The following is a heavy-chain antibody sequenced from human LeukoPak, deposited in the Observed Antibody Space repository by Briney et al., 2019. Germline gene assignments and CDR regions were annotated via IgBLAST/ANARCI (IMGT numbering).Heavy chain of an antibody. CDR1: GGSINFYY. CDR2: IHIRGST. Sequence: PSETLSLTCTVSGGSINFYYWSWIRQPAGKGLEWIGRIHIRGSTDYSPSLKSRVSMSVDTSKNQFFLRLRSVTAADTAVYYCVRDGTGDSSGWHLWGQGTLVTVSS. V-gene: IGHV4-4*07. D-gene: IGHD6-19*01. J-gene: IGHJ4*02. CDR3: VRDGTGDSSGWHL.